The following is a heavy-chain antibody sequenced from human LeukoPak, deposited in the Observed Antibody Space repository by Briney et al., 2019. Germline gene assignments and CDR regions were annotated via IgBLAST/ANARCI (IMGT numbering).Heavy chain of an antibody. CDR3: VKGGSSSLDY. Sequence: GGSLRLSCAASRFSFSSSVMRWVRQAPGKGLEWVSSIGVSGATAYADSVKGRFTISRDNSKNTLSLQMNSLTAEDTAIYSCVKGGSSSLDYWGQGALVTVFS. CDR1: RFSFSSSV. CDR2: IGVSGAT. J-gene: IGHJ4*02. V-gene: IGHV3-23*01.